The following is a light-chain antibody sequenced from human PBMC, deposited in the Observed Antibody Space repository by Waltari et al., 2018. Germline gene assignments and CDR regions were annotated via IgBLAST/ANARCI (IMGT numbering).Light chain of an antibody. J-gene: IGLJ3*02. CDR2: RSN. CDR3: AAWDDSLSGPV. CDR1: SSDIGSTY. V-gene: IGLV1-47*01. Sequence: QSVLTQPPSASGTPGQRVTISCSGSSSDIGSTYVYWYQQLPGTPPKLLIYRSNQRSAGVPDRVSGSRAGTSASLAISGLRSEDEADYHCAAWDDSLSGPVFGGGTKLTVL.